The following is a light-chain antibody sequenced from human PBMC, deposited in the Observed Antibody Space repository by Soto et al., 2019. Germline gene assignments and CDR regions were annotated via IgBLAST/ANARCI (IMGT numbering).Light chain of an antibody. J-gene: IGKJ1*01. CDR1: QVINNY. CDR2: AAS. V-gene: IGKV1-27*01. CDR3: QKYSSAPLT. Sequence: DILMTQSPSSLSASVGDRVTITCRASQVINNYLAWYQQKPGKVPKLLSYAASTLQSGVPSRFSGSGSGTDFTLTRSSLQPEDVATYYCQKYSSAPLTCGQGTRVEI.